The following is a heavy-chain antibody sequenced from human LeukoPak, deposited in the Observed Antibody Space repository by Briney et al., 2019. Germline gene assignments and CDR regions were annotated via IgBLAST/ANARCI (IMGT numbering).Heavy chain of an antibody. CDR2: ISGSGGST. Sequence: GGSLRLSCAASGFTFSSYAMSWVRQAPGKGLEWVSAISGSGGSTYYADSVKGRFTISRDNSKSTLYLQMNSLRAEDTAVYYCAKSGSGWYLGPRPGGGGGKYWYFDLWGRGTLVTVSS. CDR1: GFTFSSYA. D-gene: IGHD6-19*01. V-gene: IGHV3-23*01. CDR3: AKSGSGWYLGPRPGGGGGKYWYFDL. J-gene: IGHJ2*01.